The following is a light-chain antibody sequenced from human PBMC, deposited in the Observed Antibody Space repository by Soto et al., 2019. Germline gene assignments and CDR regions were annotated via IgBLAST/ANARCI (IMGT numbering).Light chain of an antibody. CDR1: QTITTY. J-gene: IGKJ1*01. Sequence: DIQMTQSPSSLSASVGDRVTISCRASQTITTYLNWYQQKPGKAPQLLIYGASILQSGVPSRFTGSGSGTDFTLTISSLQPDDFATYHCQQAHSTPWTFGQGTRWIS. V-gene: IGKV1-39*01. CDR3: QQAHSTPWT. CDR2: GAS.